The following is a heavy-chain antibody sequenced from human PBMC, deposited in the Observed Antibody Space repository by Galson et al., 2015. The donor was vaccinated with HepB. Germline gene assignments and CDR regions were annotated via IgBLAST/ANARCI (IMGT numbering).Heavy chain of an antibody. CDR2: MSRSGGNI. CDR1: GFTFSDYC. D-gene: IGHD3-3*01. CDR3: ARPISYICAVAY. J-gene: IGHJ4*02. Sequence: SLRLSCAASGFTFSDYCMNWVRQAPGQGLEWVSSMSRSGGNIYYADSVKGRFTISRDNAKNSLYLQMNSLRAEDTAMYYCARPISYICAVAYWGQGTLVTVAS. V-gene: IGHV3-21*04.